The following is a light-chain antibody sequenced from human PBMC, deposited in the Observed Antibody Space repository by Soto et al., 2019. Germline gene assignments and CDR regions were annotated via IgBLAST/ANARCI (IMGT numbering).Light chain of an antibody. Sequence: QSVLTQPASVSGSPGQSITISCTGARSDVGGYNYVSWYQQHPGKAPKLMVYEVSNRPSGVSNRFSGSKSGNTASLTISGLQAEDEADYYCSSYTRSFTLVFGGGPQLTVL. CDR1: RSDVGGYNY. CDR3: SSYTRSFTLV. CDR2: EVS. V-gene: IGLV2-14*01. J-gene: IGLJ3*02.